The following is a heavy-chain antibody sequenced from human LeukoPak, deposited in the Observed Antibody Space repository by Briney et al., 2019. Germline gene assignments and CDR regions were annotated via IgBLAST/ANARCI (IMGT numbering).Heavy chain of an antibody. Sequence: GGSLRLSRVASGFSFRNYWMSRVRQAPGKGLKWVANIKEDGSKKNHLDSVKGRFTISRDNAKNFLYLQMNSLRVEDTALYYCARDGDGRGEDFDYWGQGILVTVSS. D-gene: IGHD4-17*01. CDR1: GFSFRNYW. CDR2: IKEDGSKK. V-gene: IGHV3-7*01. J-gene: IGHJ4*02. CDR3: ARDGDGRGEDFDY.